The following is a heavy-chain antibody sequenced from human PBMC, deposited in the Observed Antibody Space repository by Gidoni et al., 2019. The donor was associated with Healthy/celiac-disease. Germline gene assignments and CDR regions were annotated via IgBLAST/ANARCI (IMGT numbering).Heavy chain of an antibody. J-gene: IGHJ4*02. CDR2: ISWNSGSI. Sequence: EVQLVESGGGLVQPGRSLRLSCAASGFTFDDYAMHWVRQAPGKGLEWVSGISWNSGSIGYADSVKGRFTISRDNAKNSLYLQMNSLRAEDTALYYCAKDLSNYGDYVAFDYWGQGTLVTVSS. CDR3: AKDLSNYGDYVAFDY. V-gene: IGHV3-9*01. D-gene: IGHD4-17*01. CDR1: GFTFDDYA.